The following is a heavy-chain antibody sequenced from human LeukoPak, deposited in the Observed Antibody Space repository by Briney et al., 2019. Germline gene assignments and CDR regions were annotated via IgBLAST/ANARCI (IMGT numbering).Heavy chain of an antibody. D-gene: IGHD2-15*01. CDR1: GGSISSGDYY. CDR3: ASLYCSGGNCKGVAY. J-gene: IGHJ4*02. CDR2: IYYSGTT. Sequence: SETLSLTCTVSGGSISSGDYYWSWIRQPPGKGLEWIGYIYYSGTTYYNPSLKSRVAISVDTSKNHFSLKLSSVTAADTAVYYCASLYCSGGNCKGVAYWGRGTLVTVSS. V-gene: IGHV4-30-4*01.